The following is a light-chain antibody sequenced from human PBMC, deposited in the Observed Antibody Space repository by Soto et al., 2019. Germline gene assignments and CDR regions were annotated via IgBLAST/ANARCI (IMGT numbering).Light chain of an antibody. CDR1: SSDVGGYNY. V-gene: IGLV2-11*01. CDR3: CSYAGSYTFYV. Sequence: QSVLTQPRSVSGSPGQSVTISCTGTSSDVGGYNYVSWYHQHPGKAPKLMIYDVSKRPSGVPDRFSGSKSGNAASLTISGLQVEDEADYYCCSYAGSYTFYVFGTGTKVTVL. J-gene: IGLJ1*01. CDR2: DVS.